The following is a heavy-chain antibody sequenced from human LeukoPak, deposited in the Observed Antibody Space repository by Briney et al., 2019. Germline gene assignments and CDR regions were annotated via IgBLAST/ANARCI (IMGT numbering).Heavy chain of an antibody. V-gene: IGHV4-30-4*01. CDR2: IYPSGRT. Sequence: SETLSLTCSVSGGSISSVDYYWSWIRQPPGKGLEWIGYIYPSGRTYYNPSLTSRLTISVDTSENQFSLKLTSVTTADTAVYYCARGIGYCRSANCYGSGDYWGQGTLVTVSS. J-gene: IGHJ4*02. D-gene: IGHD2-15*01. CDR1: GGSISSVDYY. CDR3: ARGIGYCRSANCYGSGDY.